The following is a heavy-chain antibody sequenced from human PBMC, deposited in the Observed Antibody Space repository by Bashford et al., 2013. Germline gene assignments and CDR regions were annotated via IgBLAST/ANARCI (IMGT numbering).Heavy chain of an antibody. Sequence: VASVKVSCKASGYTFTSYAMHWVRQAPGQRLEWMGWINAVNANTKYSQKFQGRVTITRDTSASTVYMELSSLRSEDTAVYYCAHSGKVPRSAFDIVGPRDKWSPSPQ. V-gene: IGHV1-3*01. CDR2: INAVNANT. CDR3: AHSGKVPRSAFDI. CDR1: GYTFTSYA. D-gene: IGHD1-26*01. J-gene: IGHJ3*02.